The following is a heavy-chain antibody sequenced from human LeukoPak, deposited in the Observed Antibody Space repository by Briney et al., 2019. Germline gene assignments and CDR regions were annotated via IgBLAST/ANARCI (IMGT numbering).Heavy chain of an antibody. V-gene: IGHV3-30*19. CDR2: ISYDGSNK. J-gene: IGHJ4*02. D-gene: IGHD6-6*01. Sequence: GGSLRLSCAASGFTFSSYGMHWVRQAPGKGLEWVAVISYDGSNKYYADSVKGRFTISRDNSKNTLYLQMNSLRAEDTAVYYCARTRVEYSSSPSDYWGQGTLVTVSS. CDR3: ARTRVEYSSSPSDY. CDR1: GFTFSSYG.